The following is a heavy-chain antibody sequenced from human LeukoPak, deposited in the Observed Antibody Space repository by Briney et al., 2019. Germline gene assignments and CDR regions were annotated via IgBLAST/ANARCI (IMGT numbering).Heavy chain of an antibody. CDR3: ARDSTWIQDF. CDR2: ISYDGSNK. J-gene: IGHJ4*02. D-gene: IGHD5-18*01. Sequence: GRSLRLSCAASGFTFSSYAMHWVRQAPGKGLEWVAVISYDGSNKYYADSVKGRITISRDNSKNTVYLQMNSLRGEDTAVYYCARDSTWIQDFWGQGTLVTLSS. V-gene: IGHV3-30-3*01. CDR1: GFTFSSYA.